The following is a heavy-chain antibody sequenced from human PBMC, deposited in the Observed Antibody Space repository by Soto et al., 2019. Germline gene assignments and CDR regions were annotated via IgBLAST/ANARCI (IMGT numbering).Heavy chain of an antibody. Sequence: QVQLQESGPGLVQPSGTLSLTCDVSGGSVSSSNWWSWVRQPPGKGLEWIGEIYHSGTTHYNPSLESRVTMSVDKSKNQFSLRLSSVTATDTAVYYCARFSVVVTGPPPVLWYFDLWGRGTLVTVSS. V-gene: IGHV4-4*02. CDR2: IYHSGTT. CDR3: ARFSVVVTGPPPVLWYFDL. J-gene: IGHJ2*01. CDR1: GGSVSSSNW. D-gene: IGHD2-21*02.